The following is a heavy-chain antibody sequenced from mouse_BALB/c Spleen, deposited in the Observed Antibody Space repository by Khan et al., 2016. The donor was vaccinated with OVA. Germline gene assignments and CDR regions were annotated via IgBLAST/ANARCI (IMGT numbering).Heavy chain of an antibody. D-gene: IGHD2-4*01. Sequence: EVQLQESGGGLVRPGGSMKLSCVASGFIFSSYWMSWVRHSPEKGLDWVAEIRLKSDNYATHYAESVKGKFTISRDDSKSRLYLQMNSLRAEDTGIYYCTGGLTYWGQGTLVTVSA. CDR2: IRLKSDNYAT. V-gene: IGHV6-3*01. J-gene: IGHJ3*01. CDR3: TGGLTY. CDR1: GFIFSSYW.